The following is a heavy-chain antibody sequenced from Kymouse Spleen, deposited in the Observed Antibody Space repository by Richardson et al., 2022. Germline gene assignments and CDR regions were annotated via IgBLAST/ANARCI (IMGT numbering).Heavy chain of an antibody. D-gene: IGHD1-7*01. J-gene: IGHJ4*02. CDR2: ISWNSGSI. Sequence: EVQLVESGGGLVQPGRSLRLSCAASGFTFDDYAMHWVRQAPGKGLEWVSGISWNSGSIGYADSVKGRFTISRDNAKNSLYLQMNSLRAEDTALYYCAKDITGTTLFDYWGQGTLVTVSS. CDR3: AKDITGTTLFDY. CDR1: GFTFDDYA. V-gene: IGHV3-9*01.